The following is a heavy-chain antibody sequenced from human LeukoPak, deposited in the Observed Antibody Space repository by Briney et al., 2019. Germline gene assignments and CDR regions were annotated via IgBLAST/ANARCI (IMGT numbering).Heavy chain of an antibody. Sequence: SETLSLTCTVSGGSINTGGHYWSWIRQHPGKGLEWIGYIYYSGSTYYNPSLKSRVTISVDTSKNQFSLKLSSVTAADTAVYYCARIPNQSKYSVGDYWGQGTLVTVSS. J-gene: IGHJ4*02. CDR2: IYYSGST. V-gene: IGHV4-31*03. CDR3: ARIPNQSKYSVGDY. D-gene: IGHD1-26*01. CDR1: GGSINTGGHY.